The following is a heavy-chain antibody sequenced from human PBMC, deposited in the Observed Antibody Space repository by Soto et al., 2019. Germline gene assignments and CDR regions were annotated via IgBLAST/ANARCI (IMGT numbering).Heavy chain of an antibody. CDR2: ISGSGGST. Sequence: EVQLLESGGGLVQPGGSLRLSCAASGFTFSSYAMSWVRQAPGKGLEWVSAISGSGGSTYYADSVKGRFTISRDNSKNTLYLQMNSLRAVDTAVYYCAKAISGGYSYGYFDYWGQGTLVTVSS. CDR3: AKAISGGYSYGYFDY. V-gene: IGHV3-23*01. D-gene: IGHD5-18*01. J-gene: IGHJ4*02. CDR1: GFTFSSYA.